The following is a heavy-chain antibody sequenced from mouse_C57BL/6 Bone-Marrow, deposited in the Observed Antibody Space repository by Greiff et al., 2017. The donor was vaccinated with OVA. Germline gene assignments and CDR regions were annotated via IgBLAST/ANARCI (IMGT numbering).Heavy chain of an antibody. CDR2: IYPRDGST. J-gene: IGHJ3*01. CDR3: ARSGVTTVVAEDWFAY. CDR1: GYTFTDHT. V-gene: IGHV1-78*01. Sequence: VQLQESDAELVKPGASVKISCKVSGYTFTDHTIHWMKQRPEQGLEWIGYIYPRDGSTKYNEKFKGKATLTADKASSTAYMQLNSLTSEDSAFYFCARSGVTTVVAEDWFAYWGQGTLVTVSA. D-gene: IGHD1-1*01.